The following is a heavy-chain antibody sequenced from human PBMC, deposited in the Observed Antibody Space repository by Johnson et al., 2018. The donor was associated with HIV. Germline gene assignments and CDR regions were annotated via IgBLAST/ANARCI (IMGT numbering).Heavy chain of an antibody. CDR2: SSRSGSTI. CDR1: GFNLSDYY. V-gene: IGHV3-11*04. Sequence: QVQLVESGGGLVKPGGSLRLSCAASGFNLSDYYMRWIRQTPGKGLEWVSDSSRSGSTIYYADSVKGRFTISRDNAKNSLFLQMKSLRTEDSGVYYCAKAYCPGCDAFDIWGQGTMVTVSS. D-gene: IGHD2-21*01. CDR3: AKAYCPGCDAFDI. J-gene: IGHJ3*02.